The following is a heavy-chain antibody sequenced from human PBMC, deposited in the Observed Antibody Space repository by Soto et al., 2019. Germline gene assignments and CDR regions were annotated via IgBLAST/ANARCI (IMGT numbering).Heavy chain of an antibody. CDR3: AKDPSPMVRGVTTDY. CDR1: GFTFDDYA. D-gene: IGHD3-10*01. V-gene: IGHV3-9*01. J-gene: IGHJ4*02. Sequence: GGSLRLSCAASGFTFDDYAMHWVRQAPGKGLEWVSGISWNSGSIGYADSVKGRFTISRDNAKNSLYLQMNSLRAEDTALYYCAKDPSPMVRGVTTDYWGQGTLVTVSS. CDR2: ISWNSGSI.